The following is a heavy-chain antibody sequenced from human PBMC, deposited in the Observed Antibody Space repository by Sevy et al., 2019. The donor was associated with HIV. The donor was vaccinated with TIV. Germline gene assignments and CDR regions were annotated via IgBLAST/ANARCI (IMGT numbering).Heavy chain of an antibody. CDR3: ARGEGYCSSTGCYTWRPYYYGMDV. J-gene: IGHJ6*02. Sequence: SETLSLTCAVYGGSFSGYYWSWIRQPPGKGLEWIGEINHSGSTNYNPSLKSRVTISVDTSKIQFSLKLSSVTAADTAVYYWARGEGYCSSTGCYTWRPYYYGMDVWGQGTTVTVSS. CDR1: GGSFSGYY. D-gene: IGHD2-2*02. CDR2: INHSGST. V-gene: IGHV4-34*01.